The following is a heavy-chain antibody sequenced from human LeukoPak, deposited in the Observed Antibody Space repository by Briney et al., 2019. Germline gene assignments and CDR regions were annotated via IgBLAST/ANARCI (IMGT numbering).Heavy chain of an antibody. CDR3: ARGGITIFYTLFY. CDR1: GDSISNDYY. V-gene: IGHV4-38-2*02. D-gene: IGHD3-9*01. J-gene: IGHJ4*02. CDR2: IHHSGNT. Sequence: SETLSLTCLVSGDSISNDYYWGWIRQSPGKGLEWIGSIHHSGNTYYNPSLKRRVTLSVDTSKNQFSLRLNSVTAADAAVYYCARGGITIFYTLFYWGQGTLVTVSS.